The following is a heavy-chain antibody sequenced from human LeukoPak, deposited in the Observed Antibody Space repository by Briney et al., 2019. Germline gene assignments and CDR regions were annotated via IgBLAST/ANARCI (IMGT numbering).Heavy chain of an antibody. D-gene: IGHD5-12*01. J-gene: IGHJ4*02. CDR1: GFTFGTYW. CDR2: IKYDGSEK. Sequence: GGSLRLSRLDFGFTFGTYWMTWVRQAPGKGLEWVANIKYDGSEKYYADSVKGRFTISRDNAKNSLYLQMNRLRAEDTAVYYCARDVGLSGYDLLDFWGQGTLVTVSS. CDR3: ARDVGLSGYDLLDF. V-gene: IGHV3-7*01.